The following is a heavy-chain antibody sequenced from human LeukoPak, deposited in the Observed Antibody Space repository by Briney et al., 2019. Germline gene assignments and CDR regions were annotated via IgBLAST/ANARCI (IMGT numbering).Heavy chain of an antibody. J-gene: IGHJ1*01. D-gene: IGHD2-15*01. Sequence: GGSLRLSCAASGFTFSNYAIHWVRQAPGKGLEWVAVISYDGSNKYYADSVKGRFTISRDNSKNTLYLQMNSLRVDDTAVYYCAQQLGYCSGGTCYFTYWGQGTLVTVSS. CDR3: AQQLGYCSGGTCYFTY. CDR2: ISYDGSNK. CDR1: GFTFSNYA. V-gene: IGHV3-30*18.